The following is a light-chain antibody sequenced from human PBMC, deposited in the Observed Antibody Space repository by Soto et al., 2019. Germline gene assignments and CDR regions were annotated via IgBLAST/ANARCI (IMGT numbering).Light chain of an antibody. CDR1: QGIRND. CDR3: LQHKSYPGT. CDR2: TAS. V-gene: IGKV1-17*01. J-gene: IGKJ1*01. Sequence: DIQMTQSPSSLSASLGDRVTITCRASQGIRNDLGWYQQKPGKAPKRLIYTASSLQTGVPSRFRGSCSWTEFTLTIRSLPAENFATYYRLQHKSYPGTVGQGTKVEIK.